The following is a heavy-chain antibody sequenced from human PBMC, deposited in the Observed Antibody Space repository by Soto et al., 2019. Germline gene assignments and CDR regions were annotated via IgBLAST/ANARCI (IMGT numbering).Heavy chain of an antibody. D-gene: IGHD3-3*01. CDR3: ARDRNYDFWSGYRNWFDP. CDR1: GFTFSSYS. J-gene: IGHJ5*02. V-gene: IGHV3-21*01. CDR2: IISSSSYI. Sequence: GSLRLSCTASGFTFSSYSMNWVRQAPGKGLEWVSSIISSSSYIYYADSVMGRFTISRDNAKNSLYLQMNSLRAEDTAVYYCARDRNYDFWSGYRNWFDPWGQGTLVTVSS.